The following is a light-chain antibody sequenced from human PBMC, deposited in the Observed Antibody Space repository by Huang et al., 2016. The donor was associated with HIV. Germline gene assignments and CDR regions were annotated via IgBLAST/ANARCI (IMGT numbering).Light chain of an antibody. V-gene: IGKV3-15*01. J-gene: IGKJ1*01. CDR2: GPF. Sequence: EIVMTQSPATLSVSPGERATLSCRASQSVRSNLAWYQQKPGQAPRRLIYGPFTRATGIPARFSGSGSGTEFTLTISSLQSEDFAVYYWQQYNNWPPWTFGQGTKVEIK. CDR1: QSVRSN. CDR3: QQYNNWPPWT.